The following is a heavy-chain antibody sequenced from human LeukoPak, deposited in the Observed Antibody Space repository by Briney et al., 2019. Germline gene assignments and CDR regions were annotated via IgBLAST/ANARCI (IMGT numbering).Heavy chain of an antibody. Sequence: GGSLRLSCAASGFTFSSYAMSWVRQAPGKGLEWVSAISGSGTNTHYEDSVKGRFTISRDNSKNTLYLQMNSLRAEDTAVYYCAKDAYYYDSTGYYDGGSFDYWGQGTLVTVSS. CDR3: AKDAYYYDSTGYYDGGSFDY. J-gene: IGHJ4*02. D-gene: IGHD3-22*01. CDR1: GFTFSSYA. V-gene: IGHV3-23*01. CDR2: ISGSGTNT.